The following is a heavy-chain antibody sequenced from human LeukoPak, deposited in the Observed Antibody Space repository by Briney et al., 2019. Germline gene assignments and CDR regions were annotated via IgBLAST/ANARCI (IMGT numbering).Heavy chain of an antibody. CDR2: ISDIGSI. J-gene: IGHJ4*02. D-gene: IGHD2/OR15-2a*01. CDR3: AGHHPRNTVDF. CDR1: GGSISSYY. V-gene: IGHV4-59*08. Sequence: SETLSLTCTVSGGSISSYYWSSIRQPPGKGLEWIAYISDIGSINYNPSLKSRVTISLDTSKNQFSLKLSSVTAADTAVYYCAGHHPRNTVDFWGQGTLVTVSS.